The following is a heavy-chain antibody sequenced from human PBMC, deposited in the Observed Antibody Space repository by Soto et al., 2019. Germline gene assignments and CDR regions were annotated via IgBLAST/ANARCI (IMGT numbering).Heavy chain of an antibody. CDR2: ITPIFGTT. J-gene: IGHJ5*02. CDR3: ARVGRVVVAATPTFTWFDP. CDR1: GGTFNSYG. Sequence: QVQLVQSGAEVKKPGSSVIVSCKASGGTFNSYGISWVRQAPGQGLEWMGGITPIFGTTNYAQKFQARITIYADKSWTTAYMELSSLRSEDTAVYYCARVGRVVVAATPTFTWFDPWGQGTPVTVSS. D-gene: IGHD2-15*01. V-gene: IGHV1-69*06.